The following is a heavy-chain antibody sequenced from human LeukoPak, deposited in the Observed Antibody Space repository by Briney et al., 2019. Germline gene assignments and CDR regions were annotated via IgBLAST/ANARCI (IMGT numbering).Heavy chain of an antibody. Sequence: ASVKVSCKASGYTFTTYGISWVRQAPGQGLEWMGWISAYNANTNCAQKLQGRLTMTTDTSTSTAYMELRSLRSDDTAVYYCARNASYGMDVWGQGTTVTVSS. J-gene: IGHJ6*02. CDR1: GYTFTTYG. CDR3: ARNASYGMDV. CDR2: ISAYNANT. D-gene: IGHD1-1*01. V-gene: IGHV1-18*01.